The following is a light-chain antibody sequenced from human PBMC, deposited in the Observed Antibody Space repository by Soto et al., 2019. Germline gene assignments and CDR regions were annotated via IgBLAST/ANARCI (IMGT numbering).Light chain of an antibody. CDR1: QSLSNFF. Sequence: EIVLTQSPGILSLSPGEGDTLSCRASQSLSNFFLAWYQQKPGQAPRLLIYGASKRATGIPERFSGSGSGTDFTLTISRLEPDDFAVYYCQQYGSSGTFGQGTKVDIK. V-gene: IGKV3-20*01. CDR2: GAS. J-gene: IGKJ1*01. CDR3: QQYGSSGT.